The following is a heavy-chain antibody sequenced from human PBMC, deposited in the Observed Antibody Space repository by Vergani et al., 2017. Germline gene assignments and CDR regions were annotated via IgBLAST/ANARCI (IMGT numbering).Heavy chain of an antibody. J-gene: IGHJ3*02. V-gene: IGHV3-21*01. CDR2: ISSSSSYI. D-gene: IGHD4-23*01. CDR3: ARVTPADYGGNPDAFDI. CDR1: GFTFSSHS. Sequence: EVQLVESGGGLVKPGGSLRLSCAASGFTFSSHSMNWVRQAPGKGLEWVSYISSSSSYIYYADSVKGRFTISRDNAKNSLYLQMNSLRAEDTAVYYCARVTPADYGGNPDAFDIWGQGTMVTVSS.